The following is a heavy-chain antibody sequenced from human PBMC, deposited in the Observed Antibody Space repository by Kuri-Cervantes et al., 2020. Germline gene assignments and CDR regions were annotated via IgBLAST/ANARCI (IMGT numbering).Heavy chain of an antibody. J-gene: IGHJ4*02. CDR1: GYTFISYA. CDR3: ARDGGSSRGSDY. V-gene: IGHV1-3*01. Sequence: ASVKVSCKASGYTFISYAMHWVRQAPGQRLEWMGWINGGNGNTKYSQKYQGRVTITRDTSASTAYMELSSLRSEDTAVYYCARDGGSSRGSDYWGQGTLVTVSS. D-gene: IGHD3-16*01. CDR2: INGGNGNT.